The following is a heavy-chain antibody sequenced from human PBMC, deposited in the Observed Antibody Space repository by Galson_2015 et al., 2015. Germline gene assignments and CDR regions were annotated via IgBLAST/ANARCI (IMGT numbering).Heavy chain of an antibody. V-gene: IGHV1-69*13. CDR3: ARVEQQLVPLEYNWFDP. CDR1: GGTFSSYA. J-gene: IGHJ5*02. Sequence: SVKVSCKASGGTFSSYAISWVRQAPGQGLEWMGGIIPIFGTANYAQKFQGRVTITADESTSTAYMELSSLRSEDTAAYYCARVEQQLVPLEYNWFDPWGQGTLVTVSS. D-gene: IGHD6-13*01. CDR2: IIPIFGTA.